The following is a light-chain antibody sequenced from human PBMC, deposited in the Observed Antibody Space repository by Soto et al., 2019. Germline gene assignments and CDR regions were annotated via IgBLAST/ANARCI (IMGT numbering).Light chain of an antibody. Sequence: ERVLIQAAATLFKSKRERATLSCRASQSVRSYLAWYQQKPGQAPRLLIYDASNRANGIPARFSGNGSGTDFTLTISSLEPEDFAVYYCQQRSNWPPMTFGQGTKVDIK. J-gene: IGKJ1*01. CDR3: QQRSNWPPMT. V-gene: IGKV3-11*01. CDR1: QSVRSY. CDR2: DAS.